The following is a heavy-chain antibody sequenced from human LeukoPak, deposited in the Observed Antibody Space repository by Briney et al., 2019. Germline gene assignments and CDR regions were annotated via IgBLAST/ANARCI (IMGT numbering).Heavy chain of an antibody. D-gene: IGHD5-18*01. V-gene: IGHV4-39*07. CDR2: IYYSGST. CDR3: ARDVRGGGYSYGLPAHY. J-gene: IGHJ4*02. Sequence: SETLSLTCTVSGGSISSSSYYWGWIRQPPGKGLEWIGSIYYSGSTYYNPSLKSRVTISVDTSKNQFSLKLSSVTAADTAVYYCARDVRGGGYSYGLPAHYWGQGTLVTVSS. CDR1: GGSISSSSYY.